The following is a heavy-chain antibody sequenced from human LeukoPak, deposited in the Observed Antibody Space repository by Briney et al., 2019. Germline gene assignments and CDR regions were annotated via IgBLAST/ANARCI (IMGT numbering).Heavy chain of an antibody. CDR2: IRYDGSNK. CDR1: GFTFSSYG. CDR3: ARDLGGYSGYHFDY. D-gene: IGHD5-12*01. Sequence: GGSLRLSCAASGFTFSSYGMHWVRQAPGKGLEWVAFIRYDGSNKYYADSVKGRFTISRDNSKNTLYLQMNSLRAEDTAVYYCARDLGGYSGYHFDYWGQGTLVTVSS. J-gene: IGHJ4*02. V-gene: IGHV3-30*02.